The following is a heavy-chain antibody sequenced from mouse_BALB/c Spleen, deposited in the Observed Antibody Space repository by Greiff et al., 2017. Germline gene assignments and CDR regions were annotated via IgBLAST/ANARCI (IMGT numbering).Heavy chain of an antibody. Sequence: EVQLVESGGGLVQPGGSRKLSCAASGFTFSSFGMHWVRQAPEMGLEWVAYISSGSSTIYYADTVKGRFTISRDNPKNTLFLQMTSLRSEDTAMYYCARSLISYAMDYWGQGTSVTVSS. D-gene: IGHD6-2*01. J-gene: IGHJ4*01. CDR3: ARSLISYAMDY. CDR1: GFTFSSFG. V-gene: IGHV5-17*02. CDR2: ISSGSSTI.